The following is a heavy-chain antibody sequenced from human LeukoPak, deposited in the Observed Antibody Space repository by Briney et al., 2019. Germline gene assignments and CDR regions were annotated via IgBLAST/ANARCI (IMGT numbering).Heavy chain of an antibody. Sequence: PGGSLRLSCAASGFTFSSYAMSWVRQAPGKGLEWVSAISGGGGSTYYADSVKGRFTISRDNSKNTLYLQMNSLRAEDTAVYYCAKSLLTGYSSSWPLYYFDYWGQGTLVTVSS. CDR3: AKSLLTGYSSSWPLYYFDY. CDR2: ISGGGGST. D-gene: IGHD6-13*01. J-gene: IGHJ4*02. CDR1: GFTFSSYA. V-gene: IGHV3-23*01.